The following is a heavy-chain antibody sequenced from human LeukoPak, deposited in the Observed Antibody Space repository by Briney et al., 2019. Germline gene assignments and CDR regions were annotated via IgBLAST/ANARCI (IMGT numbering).Heavy chain of an antibody. D-gene: IGHD3-22*01. CDR2: IWYDGSNK. CDR1: GFTFSSYA. V-gene: IGHV3-30*07. J-gene: IGHJ4*02. Sequence: GGSLRLSCAASGFTFSSYAMHWVRQAPGKGLEWVAVIWYDGSNKYYADSVKGRFTISRDNSKNTLYLQMNSLRAEDTAVYYCARDRDGFYDSSSYYFDYWGQGTLVTVSS. CDR3: ARDRDGFYDSSSYYFDY.